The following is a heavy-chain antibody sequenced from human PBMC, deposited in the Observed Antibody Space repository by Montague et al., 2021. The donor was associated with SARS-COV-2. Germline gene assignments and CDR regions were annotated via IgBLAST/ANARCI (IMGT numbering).Heavy chain of an antibody. CDR3: ARGGTYYDFWSGFYNYYYAMDV. CDR2: ISSSCSTI. Sequence: SLRLSCAASGFTFSFYEMNWVRQAPGKGLEWVSYISSSCSTIYXXXSXXXRFXISRDNAQNSLYLQLVRLRAEATAVYFCARGGTYYDFWSGFYNYYYAMDVWGQGTTVTVSS. CDR1: GFTFSFYE. D-gene: IGHD3-3*01. J-gene: IGHJ6*02. V-gene: IGHV3-48*03.